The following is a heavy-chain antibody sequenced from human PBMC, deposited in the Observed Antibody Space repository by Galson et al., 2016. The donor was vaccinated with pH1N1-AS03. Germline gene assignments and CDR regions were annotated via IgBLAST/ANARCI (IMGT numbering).Heavy chain of an antibody. D-gene: IGHD3-22*01. CDR2: IMPVFGPA. Sequence: SVKVSCKASGGNFRTHPISWVRQAPGQGLEWMGGIMPVFGPAKYAQKFQGGVTISADESTSTAYMELNNLRPEDTAVYYCATDHYETSDFRGAWDYWGQGTPVTVSS. CDR1: GGNFRTHP. J-gene: IGHJ4*02. CDR3: ATDHYETSDFRGAWDY. V-gene: IGHV1-69*13.